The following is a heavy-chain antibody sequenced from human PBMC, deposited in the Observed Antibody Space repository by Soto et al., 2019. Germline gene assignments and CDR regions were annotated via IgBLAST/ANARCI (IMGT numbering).Heavy chain of an antibody. CDR2: ISWNSGNI. J-gene: IGHJ4*02. D-gene: IGHD2-2*01. CDR3: AKGSSTTNFSYFDY. V-gene: IGHV3-9*01. CDR1: GFTFDDYA. Sequence: EVQLVESGGGLVQPGRSLRLSCGASGFTFDDYAMHWVRQAPGKGLEWVSSISWNSGNIGYADSVKGRFIISRDNAKNSLYVQMNSLRPEDTALYYCAKGSSTTNFSYFDYWGQGTLVTVSS.